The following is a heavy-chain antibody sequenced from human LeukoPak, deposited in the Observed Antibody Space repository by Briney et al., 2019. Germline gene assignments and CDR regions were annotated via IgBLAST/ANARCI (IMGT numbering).Heavy chain of an antibody. J-gene: IGHJ4*02. Sequence: GSLRLSCAASGFTVSSNYMSWVRQAPGKGLEWIGYSSYSGNANYNPSLKSRVTISLDTSKNQFSLKLTSVTATDTAVYYCARAYGSYAFDYWGQGTLVTVSS. CDR3: ARAYGSYAFDY. D-gene: IGHD1-26*01. CDR2: SSYSGNA. V-gene: IGHV4-59*02. CDR1: GFTVSSNY.